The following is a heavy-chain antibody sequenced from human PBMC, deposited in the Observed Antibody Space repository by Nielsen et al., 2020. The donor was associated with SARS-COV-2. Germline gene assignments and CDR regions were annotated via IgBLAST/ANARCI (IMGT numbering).Heavy chain of an antibody. Sequence: SETLSLTCAVSGGSISSGGYSWSWIRQPPGKGLEWIGYIYYSGSTYYNPSLKSRVTISVDTSKNQFSLKLSSVTAADTAVYYCARSIVDYGDWGNYFFGMDVWGQGTTVTVSS. CDR3: ARSIVDYGDWGNYFFGMDV. J-gene: IGHJ6*02. CDR2: IYYSGST. CDR1: GGSISSGGYS. D-gene: IGHD4-17*01. V-gene: IGHV4-30-4*07.